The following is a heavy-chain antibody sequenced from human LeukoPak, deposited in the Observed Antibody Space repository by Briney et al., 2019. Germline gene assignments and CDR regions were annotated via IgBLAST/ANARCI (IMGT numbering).Heavy chain of an antibody. Sequence: SETLSLTCTVSGYSISSGYYWGWIRQPPGKGLEWIGNIYPTGSTYYNPSLKSRVTISVDTSKNQFSLKVSSVSAADTAVYYCARAYSSSWYWNWFDPWGQGTLVTVSS. CDR1: GYSISSGYY. D-gene: IGHD6-13*01. V-gene: IGHV4-38-2*02. CDR2: IYPTGST. J-gene: IGHJ5*02. CDR3: ARAYSSSWYWNWFDP.